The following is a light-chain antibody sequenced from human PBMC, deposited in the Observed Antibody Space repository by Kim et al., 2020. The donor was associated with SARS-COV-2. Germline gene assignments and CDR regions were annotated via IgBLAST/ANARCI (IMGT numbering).Light chain of an antibody. Sequence: VSPGERAPLSRRASQSANSNLAWYQQKPGQAPRLLIYDASTRATDIPARFSGSGSGTDFTLTISCLQSEDFAVYYCQQYDKWPLTFGGGTKVDIK. V-gene: IGKV3-15*01. CDR2: DAS. CDR3: QQYDKWPLT. CDR1: QSANSN. J-gene: IGKJ4*01.